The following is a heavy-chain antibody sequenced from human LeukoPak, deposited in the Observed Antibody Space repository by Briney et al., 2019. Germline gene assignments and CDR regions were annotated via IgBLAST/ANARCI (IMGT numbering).Heavy chain of an antibody. D-gene: IGHD3-16*01. V-gene: IGHV3-30*18. CDR2: ILYDGSNT. CDR1: GFTFSGYG. J-gene: IGHJ4*02. CDR3: AKWPEGAMDYFDY. Sequence: GGSLRLSCTASGFTFSGYGMHWVRQAPGMGLEWVAIILYDGSNTFYGDSVKGRYTISRDNSKNTLYLEMSSLRVEDTAIYYCAKWPEGAMDYFDYWGQGTLVTVSS.